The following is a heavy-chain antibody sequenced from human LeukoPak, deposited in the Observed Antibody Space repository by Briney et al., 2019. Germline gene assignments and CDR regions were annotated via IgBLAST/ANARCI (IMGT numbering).Heavy chain of an antibody. CDR1: DGSINTYY. V-gene: IGHV4-59*01. CDR2: IYYSGST. CDR3: ARVGSGSGVFDY. J-gene: IGHJ4*02. D-gene: IGHD3-10*01. Sequence: SETLSLTCSVSDGSINTYYWSWIRQPPGKGLEWIGYIYYSGSTNYNPSLKSRVTISLDTSKNQFSLKLSSVTAADTAVYYCARVGSGSGVFDYWGQGTLVTVSS.